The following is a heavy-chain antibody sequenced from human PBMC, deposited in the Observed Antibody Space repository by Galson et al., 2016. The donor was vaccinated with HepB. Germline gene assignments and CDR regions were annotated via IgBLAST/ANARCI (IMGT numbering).Heavy chain of an antibody. CDR3: ATDAHPWM. Sequence: SLRLSCAASGFSLSDSWMHWVRQAPGKGLVWVSRIEKDGSVINYGDSVKGRFTISRDNAENTLYLQMNNLRSDDTAEYYCATDAHPWMWGQGALVTVSS. CDR1: GFSLSDSW. CDR2: IEKDGSVI. D-gene: IGHD2-2*03. V-gene: IGHV3-74*01. J-gene: IGHJ4*02.